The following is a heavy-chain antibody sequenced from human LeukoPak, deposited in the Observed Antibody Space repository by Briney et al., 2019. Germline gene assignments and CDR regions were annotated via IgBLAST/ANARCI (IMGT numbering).Heavy chain of an antibody. D-gene: IGHD1-26*01. J-gene: IGHJ3*02. CDR1: GFTFSSYA. CDR2: ISGSGGST. CDR3: TRLLSETGSYPQGGFDI. Sequence: GGSLRLSCAASGFTFSSYAMSWVRQAPGKGLEWVSAISGSGGSTYHADSVKGRFTISRDNSKNTLYLQMISLRAEDTAVYYCTRLLSETGSYPQGGFDIWGQGTMVIVSS. V-gene: IGHV3-23*01.